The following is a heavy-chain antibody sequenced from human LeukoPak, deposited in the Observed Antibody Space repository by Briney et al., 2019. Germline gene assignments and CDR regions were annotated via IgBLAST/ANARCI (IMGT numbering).Heavy chain of an antibody. CDR2: ISGSGGST. Sequence: GGSLRLSRAASGFTFSSYAMSWVRQAPGKGLEWVSAISGSGGSTYYADSVKGRFTISRDNSKNTLYLQMNSLRAEDTAVYYCAKDLLHGIFGVAAPFDYWGQGTLVTVSS. J-gene: IGHJ4*02. CDR1: GFTFSSYA. V-gene: IGHV3-23*01. CDR3: AKDLLHGIFGVAAPFDY. D-gene: IGHD3-3*01.